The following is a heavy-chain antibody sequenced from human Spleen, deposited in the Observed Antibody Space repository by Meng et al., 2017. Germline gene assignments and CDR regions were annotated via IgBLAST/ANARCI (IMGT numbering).Heavy chain of an antibody. D-gene: IGHD4-11*01. Sequence: VQPRQWGARLLKTAETLSLTCVVSGGSFSDYYWSWIRQPPGKGLEWIGEINHSGSTNYNPSLESRATISVDTSQNNLSLKLSSVTAADSAVYYCARGPTTMAHDFDYWGQGTLVTVSS. J-gene: IGHJ4*02. CDR1: GGSFSDYY. CDR2: INHSGST. CDR3: ARGPTTMAHDFDY. V-gene: IGHV4-34*01.